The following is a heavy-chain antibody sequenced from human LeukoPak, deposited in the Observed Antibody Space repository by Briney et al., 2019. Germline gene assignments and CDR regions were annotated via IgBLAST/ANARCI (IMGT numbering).Heavy chain of an antibody. D-gene: IGHD5-18*01. CDR2: INHSGST. J-gene: IGHJ5*02. CDR1: GGSFGGYY. Sequence: SETLSLTCAVSGGSFGGYYWNWIRQSPGKGLEWIGEINHSGSTHYNPSLKSRVTISVDTSQKQFSLKLASVTAADTAIYYCAKGAGGFSYYNWFDPWGQGTLVTVSS. CDR3: AKGAGGFSYYNWFDP. V-gene: IGHV4-34*01.